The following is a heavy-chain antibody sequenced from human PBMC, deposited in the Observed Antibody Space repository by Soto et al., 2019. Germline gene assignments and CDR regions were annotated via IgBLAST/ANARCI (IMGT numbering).Heavy chain of an antibody. J-gene: IGHJ4*02. CDR1: GFRFSDHY. Sequence: QVQLVESGGGLVGPGGTLRLSCAASGFRFSDHYMTWIRQAPGKRLEWVSKISSGGTTTYYVDSVKGRFTVSRDNAKNSLYLQMNSLRTEDTAGYYCAGDPVYYGSAFGGQGTLVVVSS. V-gene: IGHV3-11*01. D-gene: IGHD3-10*01. CDR2: ISSGGTTT. CDR3: AGDPVYYGSAF.